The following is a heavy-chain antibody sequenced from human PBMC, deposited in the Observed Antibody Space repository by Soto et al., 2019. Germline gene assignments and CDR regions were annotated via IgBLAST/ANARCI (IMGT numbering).Heavy chain of an antibody. V-gene: IGHV3-33*01. CDR2: IWKDGTNI. CDR3: ARGLNAWNYRSWFDP. J-gene: IGHJ5*01. Sequence: GGSLRLSCVASGFTLSSYSMHWVRQAPGKGLEWLALIWKDGTNIYYADSVKGRFTISRDNSKNTLYLEMNSLRAEDTAAYHCARGLNAWNYRSWFDPLGQGTLVTVSS. CDR1: GFTLSSYS. D-gene: IGHD3-10*01.